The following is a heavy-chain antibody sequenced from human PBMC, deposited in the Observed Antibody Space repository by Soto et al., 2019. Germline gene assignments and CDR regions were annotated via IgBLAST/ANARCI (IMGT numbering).Heavy chain of an antibody. CDR3: ARGYNYYGSGSFYYYYYMDV. CDR1: GGSFSGYY. CDR2: INHSGST. Sequence: SETLSLTCAVYGGSFSGYYWSWIRQAPGKGLEWIGEINHSGSTNYNPPLKSRVTISVDTSKNQFSLKLSSVTAADTAVYYCARGYNYYGSGSFYYYYYMDVWGKGTTVTVSS. V-gene: IGHV4-34*01. D-gene: IGHD3-10*01. J-gene: IGHJ6*03.